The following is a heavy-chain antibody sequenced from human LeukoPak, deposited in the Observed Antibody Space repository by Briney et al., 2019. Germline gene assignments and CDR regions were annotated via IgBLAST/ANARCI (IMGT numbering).Heavy chain of an antibody. D-gene: IGHD2-15*01. CDR1: GFTFNNYW. V-gene: IGHV3-48*04. Sequence: GGSLRLSCVASGFTFNNYWMSWVRQAPGKGLEWVSYISSSGSTVYHADSVKGRFTISRDNAKNSLYLQMNSLRAEDTAVYYCARDYRSVADYWGQGTLVTVSS. CDR3: ARDYRSVADY. J-gene: IGHJ4*02. CDR2: ISSSGSTV.